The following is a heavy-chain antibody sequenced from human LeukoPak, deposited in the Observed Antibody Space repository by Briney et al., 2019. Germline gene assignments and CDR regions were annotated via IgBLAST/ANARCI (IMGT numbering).Heavy chain of an antibody. V-gene: IGHV1-2*02. CDR2: INPNSGGT. CDR3: ARGPMVRGAWFDP. Sequence: ASVKVSCKASGYTFTGYYMHWVRQAPGQGLEWMGWINPNSGGTNYAQKFQGRVTMTRDTSISTDYMELSRLRSDNTAVYDCARGPMVRGAWFDPWGQGTLVTVSS. D-gene: IGHD3-10*01. J-gene: IGHJ5*02. CDR1: GYTFTGYY.